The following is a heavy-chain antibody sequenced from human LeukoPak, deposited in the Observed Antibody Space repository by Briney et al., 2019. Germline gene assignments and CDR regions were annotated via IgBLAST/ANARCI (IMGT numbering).Heavy chain of an antibody. J-gene: IGHJ3*02. D-gene: IGHD5-24*01. CDR1: GGSISSYF. Sequence: SETLSLTCTVSGGSISSYFWTWIRQPAGRGLEWIGHIYSSGSFKYNPSLKSRVTMSLDKPKNEFSLRLTSVTAADTAMYYCVRGHNENRYKSAIDIWGQGTMVTVAS. CDR3: VRGHNENRYKSAIDI. CDR2: IYSSGSF. V-gene: IGHV4-4*07.